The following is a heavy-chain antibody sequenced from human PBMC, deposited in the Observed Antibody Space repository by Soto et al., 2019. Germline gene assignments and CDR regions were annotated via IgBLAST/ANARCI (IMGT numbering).Heavy chain of an antibody. Sequence: EVQLVESGGGLVQPGGSLRLSCAASGFTFSSYSMNWVRQAPGKGLEWVSYISSSSSTIYYADSVKGRFTISRDNAKKLLYLQMNSRRDEDTAVYYCARDSGIAVAGVFDYWGQGTLVTVSS. V-gene: IGHV3-48*02. CDR1: GFTFSSYS. CDR2: ISSSSSTI. CDR3: ARDSGIAVAGVFDY. D-gene: IGHD6-19*01. J-gene: IGHJ4*02.